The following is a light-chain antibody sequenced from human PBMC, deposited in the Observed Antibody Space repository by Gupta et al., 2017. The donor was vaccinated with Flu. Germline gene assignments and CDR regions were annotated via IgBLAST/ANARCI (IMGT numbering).Light chain of an antibody. J-gene: IGLJ1*01. Sequence: ITISCTGTSSDVGGYNYVSWYQQYPGKAPKVMIYEVSNRPSGVSNRFSGSKSGNTASLTISGLQAEDEADYYCCSYAGSSTWVFGTGTTVTVL. CDR2: EVS. CDR1: SSDVGGYNY. CDR3: CSYAGSSTWV. V-gene: IGLV2-14*01.